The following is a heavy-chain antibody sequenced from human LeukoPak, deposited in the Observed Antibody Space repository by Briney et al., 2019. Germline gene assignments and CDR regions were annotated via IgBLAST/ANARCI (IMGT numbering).Heavy chain of an antibody. CDR2: ISSDGSEK. D-gene: IGHD6-19*01. V-gene: IGHV3-30*01. CDR1: GFIFRNYA. J-gene: IGHJ6*03. CDR3: ARRGAVSETHYSYYYIDV. Sequence: PGRSLRLSCTASGFIFRNYAIHWVRQAPGKGLEWVAIISSDGSEKYYADSVKGRFTISRDNSKNTMYLQMNSLRPDDTAVYYCARRGAVSETHYSYYYIDVWGKGTTVTVSS.